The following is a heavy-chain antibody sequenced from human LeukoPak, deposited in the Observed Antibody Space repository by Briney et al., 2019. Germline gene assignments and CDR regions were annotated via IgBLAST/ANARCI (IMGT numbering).Heavy chain of an antibody. Sequence: GESLKISCKGSGYSFTSYWIGWVRQMPGKGLEWMGIIYPGDSDTRYSPSFQGQVTISADKSISTAYLQWSSLKASDTAMFYCARVSYHYIWGIIYYFDYWGQGTLVTASS. CDR2: IYPGDSDT. J-gene: IGHJ4*02. CDR1: GYSFTSYW. D-gene: IGHD3-16*01. CDR3: ARVSYHYIWGIIYYFDY. V-gene: IGHV5-51*01.